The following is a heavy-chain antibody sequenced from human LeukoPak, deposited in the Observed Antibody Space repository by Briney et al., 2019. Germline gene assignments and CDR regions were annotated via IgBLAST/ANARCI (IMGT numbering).Heavy chain of an antibody. Sequence: GGPLRLSCEASGFTFSDYHMSWIRQAPGKGLEWVSYISSSGSTIYYADSVKGRFTISRDNAKNSLYLQMNSLRAEDTAVYYCASWELRVQGAFDFWGQGTMVTVSS. CDR1: GFTFSDYH. J-gene: IGHJ3*01. CDR3: ASWELRVQGAFDF. V-gene: IGHV3-11*01. CDR2: ISSSGSTI. D-gene: IGHD1-7*01.